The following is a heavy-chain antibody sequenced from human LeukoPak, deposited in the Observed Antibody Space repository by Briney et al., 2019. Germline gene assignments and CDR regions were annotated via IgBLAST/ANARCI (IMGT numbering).Heavy chain of an antibody. CDR1: GGSISSYH. Sequence: SETLSLACTVSGGSISSYHWSWIGQPPGKGLEWIGEINHSGSTNYNPSLKSRVNILVDTSKKQFSLKVSSVTAADTAVYYCARRHDYYYGSGSHNNWFDPWGQGSLVTVSS. V-gene: IGHV4-34*01. CDR2: INHSGST. CDR3: ARRHDYYYGSGSHNNWFDP. D-gene: IGHD3-10*01. J-gene: IGHJ5*02.